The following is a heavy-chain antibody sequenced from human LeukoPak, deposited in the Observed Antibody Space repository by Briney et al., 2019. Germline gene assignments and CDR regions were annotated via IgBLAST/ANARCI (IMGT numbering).Heavy chain of an antibody. D-gene: IGHD4-11*01. Sequence: SETLSLTCTVPGGSISSYYWSWIRQPPGKGLEWIGYIYYSGSTNYNPSLKSRVTISVDTSKNQFSLKLSSVTAADTAVYYCARDKGLHAFDIWGQGTMVTVSS. CDR2: IYYSGST. V-gene: IGHV4-59*01. CDR1: GGSISSYY. J-gene: IGHJ3*02. CDR3: ARDKGLHAFDI.